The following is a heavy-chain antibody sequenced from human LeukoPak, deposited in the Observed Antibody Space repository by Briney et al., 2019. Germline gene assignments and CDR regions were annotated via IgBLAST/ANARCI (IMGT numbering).Heavy chain of an antibody. J-gene: IGHJ4*02. CDR3: SSDSDSGDGSFAV. CDR2: IHSGGTT. CDR1: GFPLSKKY. D-gene: IGHD2-21*02. V-gene: IGHV3-53*01. Sequence: GGSLRLSCAASGFPLSKKYMRWVRQAPGKGLEWVSVIHSGGTTNYPDSVQGRFTISRDNPKSVVDLHMNSLRGEDAAVYYCSSDSDSGDGSFAVWGQGTLVTVSS.